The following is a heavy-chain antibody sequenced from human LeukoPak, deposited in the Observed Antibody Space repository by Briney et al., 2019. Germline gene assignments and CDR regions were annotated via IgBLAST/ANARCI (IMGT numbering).Heavy chain of an antibody. V-gene: IGHV1-2*06. CDR1: GYTFTGYY. CDR2: INPNSGGT. J-gene: IGHJ3*02. D-gene: IGHD2-15*01. Sequence: ASVKVSCKASGYTFTGYYMHWVRQAPGQGLGWVGRINPNSGGTNYAQKFQGRVTMTRDTSISTAYMELSRLRSDDTAVYYCARKSMGYCSGGSCYSDAFDIWGQGTMVTVSS. CDR3: ARKSMGYCSGGSCYSDAFDI.